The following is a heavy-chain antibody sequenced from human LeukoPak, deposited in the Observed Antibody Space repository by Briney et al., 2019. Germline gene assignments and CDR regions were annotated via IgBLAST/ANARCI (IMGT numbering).Heavy chain of an antibody. J-gene: IGHJ4*02. CDR2: IYTSGST. D-gene: IGHD3-3*01. Sequence: SETLSLTCTVSGGSISSGSYYWSWIRQPAGKGLEWIGRIYTSGSTNYNPSLKSRVTITVDTSKNQFSLKLSSVTAADTAVYYCARDIYDFWSGLYFDYWGQGTLVTVSS. V-gene: IGHV4-61*02. CDR1: GGSISSGSYY. CDR3: ARDIYDFWSGLYFDY.